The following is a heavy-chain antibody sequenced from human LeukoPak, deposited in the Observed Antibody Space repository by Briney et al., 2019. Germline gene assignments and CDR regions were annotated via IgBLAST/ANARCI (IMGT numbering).Heavy chain of an antibody. CDR2: INPNSGGT. V-gene: IGHV1-2*06. Sequence: GASVKVSCKAAGYTFTGYYMFWVRQAPGQGLEWMGRINPNSGGTNYAQKFQGRVTMTRDTSISTAYMELSRLRSDDTAVYYCARDYYGLPNYYYYMDVWGKGTTVTVSS. CDR1: GYTFTGYY. J-gene: IGHJ6*03. D-gene: IGHD3-22*01. CDR3: ARDYYGLPNYYYYMDV.